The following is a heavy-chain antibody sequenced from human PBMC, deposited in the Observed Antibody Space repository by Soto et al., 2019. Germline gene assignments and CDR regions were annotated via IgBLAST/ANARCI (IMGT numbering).Heavy chain of an antibody. J-gene: IGHJ5*02. Sequence: PSETLSLTCTVFGGTLSSGDYDWSWIRQPPGKGLEWIGHINYSGSTYYNPSLKSRVTMSIDTSKTQFSLMLTSVTAADTAVYYCVTLLGYDHGLRSDWFDPWGQGIGVTVS. CDR1: GGTLSSGDYD. D-gene: IGHD5-18*01. V-gene: IGHV4-30-4*02. CDR3: VTLLGYDHGLRSDWFDP. CDR2: INYSGST.